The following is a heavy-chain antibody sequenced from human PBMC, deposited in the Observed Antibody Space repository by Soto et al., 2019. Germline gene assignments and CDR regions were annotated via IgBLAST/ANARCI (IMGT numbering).Heavy chain of an antibody. CDR3: ANDILTGYYMNPPGPPLPRKPYYYYGMDV. Sequence: GASVKVSCKASGGTFSSYAISWVRQAPGQGLEWMGGIIPIFGTANYAQKFQGRVTITADESTSTAYMELSSLRSEVTAVYYCANDILTGYYMNPPGPPLPRKPYYYYGMDVWGQGTTVTVSS. CDR2: IIPIFGTA. CDR1: GGTFSSYA. D-gene: IGHD3-9*01. V-gene: IGHV1-69*13. J-gene: IGHJ6*02.